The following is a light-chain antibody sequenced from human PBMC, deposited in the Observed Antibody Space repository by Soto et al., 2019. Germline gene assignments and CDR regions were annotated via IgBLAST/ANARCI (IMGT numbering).Light chain of an antibody. V-gene: IGLV1-44*01. CDR1: SSNIESNT. CDR2: SIN. CDR3: AAWDDSLKGWV. Sequence: QSVLTQPPSASGPPGQRVTLSCSGSSSNIESNTVNWYQQLPGTAPKLLIYSINQRPSGVPDRFSGSKSGTSASLAISGLQSEDEADYYCAAWDDSLKGWVFGGGTKLTVL. J-gene: IGLJ3*02.